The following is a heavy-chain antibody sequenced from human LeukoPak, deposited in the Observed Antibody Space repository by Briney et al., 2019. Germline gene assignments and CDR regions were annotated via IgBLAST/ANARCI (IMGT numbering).Heavy chain of an antibody. V-gene: IGHV4-31*03. J-gene: IGHJ5*02. Sequence: SQTLSLTCTVSGGSISSGGYYWSWIRQHPGKGLEWIGYIYYSGSTYYNPSLKSRATISVDTSKNQFSLKLSSVTAADTAVYYCARDGRGSGWYPNWFDPWGQGTLVTVSS. CDR2: IYYSGST. CDR1: GGSISSGGYY. CDR3: ARDGRGSGWYPNWFDP. D-gene: IGHD6-19*01.